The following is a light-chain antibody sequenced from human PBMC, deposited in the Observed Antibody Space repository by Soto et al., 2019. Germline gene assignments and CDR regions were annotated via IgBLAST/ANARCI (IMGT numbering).Light chain of an antibody. Sequence: QSVLTQPASVSGSPGQSITISCTGTSYDVGGYDDVSWFQQHPGQAPKLIIYDVTYRPSGVSNRFSGSKSGNTASLTISGLQAEDEADYYCRSYTSRSTLVFGGGTKLTVL. CDR3: RSYTSRSTLV. CDR2: DVT. J-gene: IGLJ2*01. CDR1: SYDVGGYDD. V-gene: IGLV2-14*01.